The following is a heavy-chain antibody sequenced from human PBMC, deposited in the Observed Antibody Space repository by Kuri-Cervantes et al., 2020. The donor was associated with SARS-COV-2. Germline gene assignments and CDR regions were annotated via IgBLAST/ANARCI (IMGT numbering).Heavy chain of an antibody. V-gene: IGHV3-49*02. Sequence: WIRQPPGKGLEWVGFIRSKAYGGTTEYAASVKGRFTISRDDSKSIAYLQMNSLKTEDTAVYYCSRLMYGSGSYYPLSYWGQGTLVTVSS. CDR3: SRLMYGSGSYYPLSY. J-gene: IGHJ4*02. CDR2: IRSKAYGGTT. D-gene: IGHD3-10*01.